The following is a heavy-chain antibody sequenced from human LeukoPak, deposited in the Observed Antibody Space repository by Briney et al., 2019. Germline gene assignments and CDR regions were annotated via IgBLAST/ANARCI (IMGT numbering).Heavy chain of an antibody. CDR3: ARDSLKWEPKTHSFDF. CDR2: INWNGASR. D-gene: IGHD1-26*01. Sequence: GGSLRLSCAASGFTFSSYSMNWVRRAPGQGREWGSDINWNGASRRYADSVKGRFTISRDNAKKSLYLQMNSLRAEDTALYYCARDSLKWEPKTHSFDFWGQGTMVTVSS. J-gene: IGHJ3*01. V-gene: IGHV3-20*04. CDR1: GFTFSSYS.